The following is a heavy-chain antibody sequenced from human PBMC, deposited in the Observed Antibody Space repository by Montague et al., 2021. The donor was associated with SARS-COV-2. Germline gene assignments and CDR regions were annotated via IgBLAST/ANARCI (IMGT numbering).Heavy chain of an antibody. CDR2: TYGGRPN. D-gene: IGHD3-16*01. J-gene: IGHJ4*02. CDR1: GASIRGSYH. V-gene: IGHV4-31*01. CDR3: AAYSIGAGGRGF. Sequence: TLSLTCSVSGASIRGSYHCSWLRQHPGKVLWCIGHTYGGRPNYNNPSLRGLATISLDTSENRFSLTLTSVTAADTALYYCAAYSIGAGGRGFWGQGALGTVSS.